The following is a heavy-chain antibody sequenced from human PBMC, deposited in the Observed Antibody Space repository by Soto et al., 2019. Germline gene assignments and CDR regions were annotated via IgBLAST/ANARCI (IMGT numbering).Heavy chain of an antibody. CDR2: INAGNGNT. CDR3: ARSTMVRGVIIRYYFDY. D-gene: IGHD3-10*01. Sequence: EASVKVSCKASGYTFTSYAMHWVRQAPGQRLEWMGWINAGNGNTKYSQKFQGRVTITRDTSASTAYMELSSLRSEDTAVYYCARSTMVRGVIIRYYFDYWGQGTLVTVSS. V-gene: IGHV1-3*01. J-gene: IGHJ4*02. CDR1: GYTFTSYA.